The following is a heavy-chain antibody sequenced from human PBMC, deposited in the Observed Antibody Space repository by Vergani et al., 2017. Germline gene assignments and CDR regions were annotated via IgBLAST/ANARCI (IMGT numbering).Heavy chain of an antibody. V-gene: IGHV3-23*01. Sequence: EVQLLESGGDLVQPGGSLRLSCAASGFTFNHYAMNWVRQAPGKGLEWVSGISCSGGSTYYAGSVKGRFTISRDSSKNTLYLQMNSLSAGDTAVYYCAKANTRNSGYDYLYYYHAMDVWGQGTTVTVAS. J-gene: IGHJ6*01. CDR3: AKANTRNSGYDYLYYYHAMDV. CDR1: GFTFNHYA. D-gene: IGHD5-12*01. CDR2: ISCSGGST.